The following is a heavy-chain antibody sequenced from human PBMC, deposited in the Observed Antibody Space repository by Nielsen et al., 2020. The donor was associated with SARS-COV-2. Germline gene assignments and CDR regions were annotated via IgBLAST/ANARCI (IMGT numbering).Heavy chain of an antibody. CDR2: IKSKTDGGTT. V-gene: IGHV3-15*01. CDR1: GFTFSNAW. CDR3: TTDNIYYYYYGMDV. J-gene: IGHJ6*02. Sequence: GGSLRLSCAASGFTFSNAWMSWVRQAPGKGLEWVGRIKSKTDGGTTDYAAPVKGRFTISRDDSKNTLYLQMNSLKTEDTAVYYCTTDNIYYYYYGMDVWGQGTTVTVSS.